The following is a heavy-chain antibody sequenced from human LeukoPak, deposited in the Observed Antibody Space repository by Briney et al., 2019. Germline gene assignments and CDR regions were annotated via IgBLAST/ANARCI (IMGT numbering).Heavy chain of an antibody. CDR1: GFTFSSYW. CDR3: ARDQESIPDYMDV. CDR2: IKQDGSEK. Sequence: GGSLRLSCAASGFTFSSYWMSWVRQAPGKGLEWVANIKQDGSEKYYVDSVKGRFTISRDNAKNSLYLQMNSLRAEDTAVYYCARDQESIPDYMDVWGKGTTVTVSS. J-gene: IGHJ6*03. V-gene: IGHV3-7*01. D-gene: IGHD2-21*01.